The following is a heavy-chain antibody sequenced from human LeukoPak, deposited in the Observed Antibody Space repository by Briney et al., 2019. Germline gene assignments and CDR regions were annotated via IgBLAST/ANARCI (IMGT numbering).Heavy chain of an antibody. J-gene: IGHJ5*02. D-gene: IGHD3-9*01. V-gene: IGHV1-2*02. CDR1: GYTFTCYY. CDR2: INSDSGFT. Sequence: ASVKVSCKSSGYTFTCYYMNWVRQAPGQGLEWMGWINSDSGFTKYAQKFQGRVTMTRDTSITTVYMDLTRLTSDDTAVYYCARNFDMKGFDPWGQGTLVTVSS. CDR3: ARNFDMKGFDP.